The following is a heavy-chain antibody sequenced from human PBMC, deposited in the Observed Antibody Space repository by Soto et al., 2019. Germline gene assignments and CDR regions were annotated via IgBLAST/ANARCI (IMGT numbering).Heavy chain of an antibody. V-gene: IGHV5-51*01. D-gene: IGHD1-26*01. CDR1: GYDFSTYY. CDR3: ARDGRYGSYSCASDV. Sequence: GESLKSSCKGSGYDFSTYYIGWVRQMPGKGLEWLGLIHPRDSDTRYSPSFQGQVTISVDQSINTAYLQWSSLKASDTATYYCARDGRYGSYSCASDVWGQGTKVTVSS. J-gene: IGHJ3*01. CDR2: IHPRDSDT.